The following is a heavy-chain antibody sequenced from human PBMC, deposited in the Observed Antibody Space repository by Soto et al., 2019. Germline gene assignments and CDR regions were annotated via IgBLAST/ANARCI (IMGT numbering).Heavy chain of an antibody. D-gene: IGHD6-13*01. CDR2: ISSSGSTI. CDR3: ASREGGAAADTYYYYGMDV. Sequence: PGGSLRLSCAASGFTFSDYYMSWIRQAPGKGLEWVSYISSSGSTIYYADSVKGRFTISRDNAKNSLYLQMNSLRAEDTAVYYCASREGGAAADTYYYYGMDVWGQGTTVTVSS. V-gene: IGHV3-11*01. J-gene: IGHJ6*02. CDR1: GFTFSDYY.